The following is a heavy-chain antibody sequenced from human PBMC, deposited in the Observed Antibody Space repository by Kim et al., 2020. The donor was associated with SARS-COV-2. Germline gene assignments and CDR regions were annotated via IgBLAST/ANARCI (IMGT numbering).Heavy chain of an antibody. CDR2: IYYSGST. CDR3: ARVIYSSGWSEYFQH. J-gene: IGHJ1*01. Sequence: SETLSLTCTVSGGSISSYYWSWIRQPPGKGLEWIGYIYYSGSTNYNPSLKSRVTISVDTSKNQFSLKLSSVTAADTAVYYCARVIYSSGWSEYFQHWGQGTLVTVSS. D-gene: IGHD6-19*01. CDR1: GGSISSYY. V-gene: IGHV4-59*01.